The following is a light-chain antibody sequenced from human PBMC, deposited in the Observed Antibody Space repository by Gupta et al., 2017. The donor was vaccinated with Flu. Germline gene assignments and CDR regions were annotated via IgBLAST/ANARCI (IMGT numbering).Light chain of an antibody. J-gene: IGKJ1*01. CDR3: QHDHRSSRT. CDR2: SAS. Sequence: DIQMTQSPSTLSASVGDRVTITCRASQSISTWLKWYQHKPGKAPKVLIYSASSLGSGVPSRFSGSGSGTEFTLTISSLQPEDFATYYCQHDHRSSRTFGQGTKVEI. CDR1: QSISTW. V-gene: IGKV1-5*03.